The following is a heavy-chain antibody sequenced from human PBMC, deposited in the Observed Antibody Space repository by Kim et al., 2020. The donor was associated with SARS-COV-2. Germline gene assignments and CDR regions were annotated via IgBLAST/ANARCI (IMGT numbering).Heavy chain of an antibody. J-gene: IGHJ3*02. V-gene: IGHV4-34*01. Sequence: SETLSLTCAVYGGSFSGYYWSWIRQPPGKGLEWIGEINHSGSTNYNPSLKSRVTISVDTSKNQFSLKLSSVTAADTAVYYCASYDLQYDAFDIWGQGTMVTVSS. CDR1: GGSFSGYY. CDR2: INHSGST. CDR3: ASYDLQYDAFDI. D-gene: IGHD3-22*01.